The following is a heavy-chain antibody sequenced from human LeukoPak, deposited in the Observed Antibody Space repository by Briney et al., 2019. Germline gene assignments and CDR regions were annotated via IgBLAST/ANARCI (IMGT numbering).Heavy chain of an antibody. Sequence: GGSLRLSCAASGFTVSSNYMSWVRQPAGKGLEWVSVLYSGGATFYADYVKGRFTISRDTSKNKLYLQMNDLRADDTAVYYCTKLKGWYGEGFFDYWGQGTLVTVSA. CDR2: LYSGGAT. CDR1: GFTVSSNY. CDR3: TKLKGWYGEGFFDY. J-gene: IGHJ4*02. V-gene: IGHV3-53*01. D-gene: IGHD6-19*01.